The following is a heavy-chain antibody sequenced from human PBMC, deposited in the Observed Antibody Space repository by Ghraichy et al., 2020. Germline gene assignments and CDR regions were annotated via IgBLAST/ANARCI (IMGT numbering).Heavy chain of an antibody. J-gene: IGHJ3*02. D-gene: IGHD2-2*01. CDR2: INPNSGGT. CDR3: ARETDIVVVPAANVDTAMGMGAFDI. Sequence: ASVKVPCKASGYTFTGYYMHWVRQAPGQGLEWMGWINPNSGGTNYAQKFQGRVTMTRDTSISTAYMELSRLRSDDTAVYYCARETDIVVVPAANVDTAMGMGAFDIWGQGTMVTVSS. V-gene: IGHV1-2*02. CDR1: GYTFTGYY.